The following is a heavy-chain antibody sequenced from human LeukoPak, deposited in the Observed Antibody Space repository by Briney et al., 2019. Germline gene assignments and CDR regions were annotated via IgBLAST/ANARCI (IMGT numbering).Heavy chain of an antibody. CDR1: GFTLSDHY. V-gene: IGHV3-72*01. Sequence: PGGSLRLSCAASGFTLSDHYMDWVRQAPGKGLEWVGRTRNKVNSYSTEYAASVKGGFTISRDDSKHSLYLQMNSLKTEDTAVYYCVSKITTPYYWGQGTLVIVSS. CDR3: VSKITTPYY. CDR2: TRNKVNSYST. J-gene: IGHJ4*02. D-gene: IGHD3-22*01.